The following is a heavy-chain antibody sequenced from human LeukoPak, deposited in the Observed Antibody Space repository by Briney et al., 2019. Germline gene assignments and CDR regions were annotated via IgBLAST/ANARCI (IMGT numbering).Heavy chain of an antibody. CDR2: ISGSGGST. CDR3: ARHDRGSGSPYYFDY. CDR1: GFTFSSYA. D-gene: IGHD3-10*01. V-gene: IGHV3-23*01. Sequence: HAGGSLRLSCAASGFTFSSYAMSWVRQAPGKGLEWVSAISGSGGSTYYADSVKGRFTISRDNSKNTLYLQMSSLSADDTAVFYCARHDRGSGSPYYFDYWGQGTLVTVSP. J-gene: IGHJ4*02.